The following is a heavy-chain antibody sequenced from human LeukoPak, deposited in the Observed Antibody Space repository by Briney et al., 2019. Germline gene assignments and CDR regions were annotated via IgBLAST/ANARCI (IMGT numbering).Heavy chain of an antibody. V-gene: IGHV1-18*04. Sequence: ASVKVSCKASGYTFTSYCISWVRQAPGQGLEWMGWISAYNGNTNYAQKLQGRVTMTTDTSTSTAYMELRSLRSDDTAVYYCARDREGSGSYWPKYYYYGMDVWGKGTTVTVSS. D-gene: IGHD3-10*01. CDR1: GYTFTSYC. CDR3: ARDREGSGSYWPKYYYYGMDV. J-gene: IGHJ6*04. CDR2: ISAYNGNT.